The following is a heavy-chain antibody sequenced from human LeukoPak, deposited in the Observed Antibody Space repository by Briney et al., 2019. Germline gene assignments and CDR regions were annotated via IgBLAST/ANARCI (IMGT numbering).Heavy chain of an antibody. CDR1: GGSIRSDDYY. J-gene: IGHJ4*02. D-gene: IGHD3-16*01. V-gene: IGHV4-30-4*01. Sequence: KPSQTLSLTCTVSGGSIRSDDYYWSWIRQPPEGGLEWIGYIYYSGSTYYNPSLRSRLSISVDTSKNQFSLKLSSVTAADTAVYYCARRRGDNKSYYSDYWGQGTLVTVSS. CDR2: IYYSGST. CDR3: ARRRGDNKSYYSDY.